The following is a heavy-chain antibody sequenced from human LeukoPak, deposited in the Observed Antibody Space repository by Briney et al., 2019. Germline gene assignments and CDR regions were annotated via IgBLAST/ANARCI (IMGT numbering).Heavy chain of an antibody. V-gene: IGHV3-53*01. J-gene: IGHJ4*02. D-gene: IGHD2-2*01. CDR1: GLTVSSNY. Sequence: GGSLRLSCAASGLTVSSNYMSWVRQAPGKGLEWVSLIYSGCKTFYADSVKGRFTISRDNSKNTLYLQMNSLRAEDTAMYYCARSYCSSTSCHPPYFEYWGQGTQVTVSS. CDR3: ARSYCSSTSCHPPYFEY. CDR2: IYSGCKT.